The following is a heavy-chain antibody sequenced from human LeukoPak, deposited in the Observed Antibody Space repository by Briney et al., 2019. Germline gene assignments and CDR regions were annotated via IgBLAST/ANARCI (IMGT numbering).Heavy chain of an antibody. CDR2: ISSSGGTI. V-gene: IGHV3-48*03. CDR3: ARDLSYCTITSCSYYYYGMDV. CDR1: GFTFSGYE. J-gene: IGHJ6*02. D-gene: IGHD2-2*01. Sequence: GGSLRLSCAASGFTFSGYEMNWVRQAPGKGLEWVSYISSSGGTIYYADSVKGRFTISRDNAKNSLYLQMNSLRAEDTAVYYCARDLSYCTITSCSYYYYGMDVWGRGTTVTVSS.